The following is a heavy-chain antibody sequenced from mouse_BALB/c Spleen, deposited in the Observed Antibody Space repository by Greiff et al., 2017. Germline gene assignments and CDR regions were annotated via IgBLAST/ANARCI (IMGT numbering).Heavy chain of an antibody. CDR1: GYSITSDYA. CDR3: ARWDGNSAWFAY. Sequence: EVKLMESGPGLVKPSQSLSLTCTVTGYSITSDYAWNWIRQFPGNKLEWMGYISYSGSTSYNPSLKSRISITRDTSKNQFFLQLNSVTTEDTATYYCARWDGNSAWFAYWGQGTLVTVSA. V-gene: IGHV3-2*02. D-gene: IGHD2-1*01. CDR2: ISYSGST. J-gene: IGHJ3*01.